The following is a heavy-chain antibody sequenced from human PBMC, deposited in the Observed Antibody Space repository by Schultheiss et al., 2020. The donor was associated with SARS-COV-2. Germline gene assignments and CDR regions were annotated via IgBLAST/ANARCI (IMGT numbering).Heavy chain of an antibody. D-gene: IGHD6-19*01. J-gene: IGHJ4*02. V-gene: IGHV3-48*03. CDR1: GFTFSSYE. CDR2: ISSSGSTI. Sequence: GESLKISCAASGFTFSSYEMNWVRQAPGKGLEWVSYISSSGSTIYYADSVKGRFTISRDNSKNTLYLQMNSLRAEDTAVYYCAKDSRNSIAVAGTNFDYWGQGTLVTVAS. CDR3: AKDSRNSIAVAGTNFDY.